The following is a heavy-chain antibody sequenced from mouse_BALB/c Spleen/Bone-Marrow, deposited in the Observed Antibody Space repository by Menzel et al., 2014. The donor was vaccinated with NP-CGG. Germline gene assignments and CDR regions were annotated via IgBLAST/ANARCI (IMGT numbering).Heavy chain of an antibody. Sequence: EVKLVESGGGLVKSGGSLKLSCAASGFTFNSYGMSWVRQTPEKRLEWVATIGGGGSYTFYPDSVKGRFTISRDNAKNNLYLQLSSLSSEDTALYYCARHAYYDQTEVSFVYWGQGTLVTVSA. V-gene: IGHV5-9-2*01. CDR3: ARHAYYDQTEVSFVY. CDR2: IGGGGSYT. D-gene: IGHD2-4*01. J-gene: IGHJ3*01. CDR1: GFTFNSYG.